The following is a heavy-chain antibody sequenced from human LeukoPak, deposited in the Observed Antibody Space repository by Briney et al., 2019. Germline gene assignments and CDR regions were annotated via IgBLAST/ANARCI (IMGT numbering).Heavy chain of an antibody. CDR2: INSDGSST. Sequence: GGSLRLSCAASGFTFSSYAMSWVRQAPGKGLVWVSRINSDGSSTSYADSVKGRFTISRDNAKNTLYLQMNSLRAEDTAVYYCARDKAGYSSGWYTIDYWGQGTLVTVSS. J-gene: IGHJ4*02. V-gene: IGHV3-74*01. CDR3: ARDKAGYSSGWYTIDY. CDR1: GFTFSSYA. D-gene: IGHD6-19*01.